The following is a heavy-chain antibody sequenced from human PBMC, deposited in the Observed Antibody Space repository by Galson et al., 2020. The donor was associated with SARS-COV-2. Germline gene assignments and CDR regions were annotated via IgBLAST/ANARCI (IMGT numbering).Heavy chain of an antibody. V-gene: IGHV4-59*01. CDR1: GGSISSYY. Sequence: SETLSLTCTVSGGSISSYYWRWIRQPPGKGLEWIGYIYYSGSTNYNPSLKSRVTISVDTSKNQFSLKLSSVTAADTAVYYCARGYYGQGNYYYYYYMDVWGKGTTVTISS. D-gene: IGHD3-10*01. CDR2: IYYSGST. CDR3: ARGYYGQGNYYYYYYMDV. J-gene: IGHJ6*03.